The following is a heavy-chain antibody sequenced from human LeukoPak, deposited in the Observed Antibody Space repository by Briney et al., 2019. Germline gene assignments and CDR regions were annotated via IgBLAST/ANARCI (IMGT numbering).Heavy chain of an antibody. V-gene: IGHV3-30*18. CDR2: ISYDGSNK. CDR3: AKDFSPCCGGSCYYY. D-gene: IGHD2-15*01. J-gene: IGHJ4*02. CDR1: GFTFSSYG. Sequence: GGSLRLSCAASGFTFSSYGMHWVRQAPGKGLEWVAVISYDGSNKYYADSVKGRFTISRDNSKNTLYLQMNSLRAEDTAVYYCAKDFSPCCGGSCYYYWGQGTLVTVSS.